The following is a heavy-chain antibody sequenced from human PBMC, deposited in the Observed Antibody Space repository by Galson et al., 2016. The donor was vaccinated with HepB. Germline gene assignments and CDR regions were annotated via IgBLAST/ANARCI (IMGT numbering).Heavy chain of an antibody. D-gene: IGHD5-12*01. CDR2: ISKSGTTA. CDR3: VRVDMVAAGEATYYFDS. V-gene: IGHV3-48*03. Sequence: SLRLSCAASGFTFGNYEMHWVRQAPGKGLVWVSFISKSGTTAYYADSVKGRFTISRDNANNALNLHMDSLGVEDTAVYYCVRVDMVAAGEATYYFDSWGQGTLVTVSS. CDR1: GFTFGNYE. J-gene: IGHJ4*02.